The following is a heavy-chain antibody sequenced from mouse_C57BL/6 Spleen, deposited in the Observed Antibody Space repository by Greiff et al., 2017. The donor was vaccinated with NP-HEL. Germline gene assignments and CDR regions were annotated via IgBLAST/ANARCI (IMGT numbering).Heavy chain of an antibody. CDR3: ARSGQLRLPFDY. CDR2: INPSNGGT. CDR1: GYTFTSYW. D-gene: IGHD3-2*02. J-gene: IGHJ2*01. V-gene: IGHV1-53*01. Sequence: VKLQQPGTELVKPGASVKLSCKASGYTFTSYWIGNINPSNGGTNYNEKFKSKATLTVDKSSSTAYMQLSSLTSEDSAVYYCARSGQLRLPFDYWGQGTTLTVSS.